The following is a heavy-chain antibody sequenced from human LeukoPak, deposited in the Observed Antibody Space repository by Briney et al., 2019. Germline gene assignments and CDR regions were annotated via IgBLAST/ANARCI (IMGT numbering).Heavy chain of an antibody. V-gene: IGHV4-59*01. J-gene: IGHJ5*02. CDR3: ARLVPAAWWFDP. CDR2: IYYSGST. D-gene: IGHD2-2*01. Sequence: PSETLSLTCTVSGGSISSYYWSWIRQPPGKGLEWIGYIYYSGSTNYNPSLKSRVTISVDTSKNQFSLKLSSVTAADTAVYYCARLVPAAWWFDPWGQGTLVTVFS. CDR1: GGSISSYY.